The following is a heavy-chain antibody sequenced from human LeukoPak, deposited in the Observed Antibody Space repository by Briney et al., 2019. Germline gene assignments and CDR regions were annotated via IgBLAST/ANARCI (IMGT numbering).Heavy chain of an antibody. V-gene: IGHV3-23*01. Sequence: GGSLRLSCAASGFTFSSYAMSRVRQAPGKGPEWVSGTTGSGGSTYYADSVKGRFTVSRDNSKNTLDLQMNSLRAEDTAVYFCVKDKTVVSSFVGDYWGQGTLVTVSS. CDR2: TTGSGGST. J-gene: IGHJ4*02. CDR3: VKDKTVVSSFVGDY. CDR1: GFTFSSYA. D-gene: IGHD4-23*01.